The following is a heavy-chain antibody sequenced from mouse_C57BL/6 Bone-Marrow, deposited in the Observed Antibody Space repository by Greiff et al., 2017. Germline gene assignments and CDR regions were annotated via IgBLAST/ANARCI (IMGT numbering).Heavy chain of an antibody. CDR3: ALGAY. J-gene: IGHJ3*01. Sequence: QVQLQQPGAELVKPGASVKLSCKASGYTFTSYRMQWVKQRPGQGLEWIGEIDPSDSYTNYNQKFKGKATLTVDTSSSTAYMQLSSLTSEDSAVYYCALGAYWGQGTLVTVSA. D-gene: IGHD3-1*01. CDR1: GYTFTSYR. CDR2: IDPSDSYT. V-gene: IGHV1-50*01.